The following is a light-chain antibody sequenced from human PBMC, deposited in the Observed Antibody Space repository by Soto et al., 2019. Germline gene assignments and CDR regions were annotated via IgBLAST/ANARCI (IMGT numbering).Light chain of an antibody. CDR1: QSVSGW. CDR3: QQYNSYPPT. J-gene: IGKJ5*01. Sequence: DIQITQSPSTLSGFLGDTVHDPCWASQSVSGWLAWYQQKPGKAPKLLIYDASTLPRGVPSRFSGSGSGTDFTLTISCLQSEDFETYYCQQYNSYPPTFGQGTRLEIK. V-gene: IGKV1-5*01. CDR2: DAS.